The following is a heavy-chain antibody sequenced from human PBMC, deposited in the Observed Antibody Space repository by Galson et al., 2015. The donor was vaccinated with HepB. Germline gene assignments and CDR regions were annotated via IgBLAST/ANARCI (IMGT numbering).Heavy chain of an antibody. CDR1: GYDFSDFY. V-gene: IGHV1-2*02. D-gene: IGHD3-16*01. CDR2: INPNSGVT. Sequence: SVKVSCKASGYDFSDFYIHWVRQAPGQGLEWMGWINPNSGVTRYADKFQGGVTMTRDTSITTAYLELRRLKSDDTAVNYCATALRGSNYGRDYHGMDVWGQGTTVTVSS. CDR3: ATALRGSNYGRDYHGMDV. J-gene: IGHJ6*02.